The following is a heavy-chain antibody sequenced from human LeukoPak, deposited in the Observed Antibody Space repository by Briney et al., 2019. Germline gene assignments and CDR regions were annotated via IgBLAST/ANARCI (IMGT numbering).Heavy chain of an antibody. Sequence: PSETLSLTCTVSGGSVSSGSYFWSWIRQPPGKGLEWIGYIYYTGSTNYNPSLKSRVTMSVDTSKNQFSLKLSSVTAADTAVYFCAGEVSSTSTCIDYWGQGTLVTVSS. V-gene: IGHV4-61*01. CDR2: IYYTGST. D-gene: IGHD6-13*01. CDR1: GGSVSSGSYF. CDR3: AGEVSSTSTCIDY. J-gene: IGHJ4*02.